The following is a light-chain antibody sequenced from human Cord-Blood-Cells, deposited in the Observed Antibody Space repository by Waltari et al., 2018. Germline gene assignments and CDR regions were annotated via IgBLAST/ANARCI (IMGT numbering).Light chain of an antibody. J-gene: IGKJ4*01. CDR2: LGS. V-gene: IGKV2-28*01. Sequence: DLVMTQSPLSLPVTPGEPASIPCTSSQSLLHSNGYNYLDWYLQKPGQSPQLLIYLGSNRASGVPDRFSGSGSGTDFTLKISRVEAEDVGVYYCMQALQTPLTFGGGTKVEIK. CDR3: MQALQTPLT. CDR1: QSLLHSNGYNY.